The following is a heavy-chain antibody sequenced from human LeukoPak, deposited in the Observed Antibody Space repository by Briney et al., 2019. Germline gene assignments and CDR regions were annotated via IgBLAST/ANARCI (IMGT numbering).Heavy chain of an antibody. D-gene: IGHD2-21*02. CDR3: ARGPYCGGDCYPRPFDY. CDR1: GFTFSSYS. V-gene: IGHV3-21*01. Sequence: PGGSLRLSCAASGFTFSSYSMNWVRQAPGKGLEWVSSISSSSSYIYYADSVKGRFTISRDNAKNSLYLQMNSLIAEDTAVYYCARGPYCGGDCYPRPFDYWGQGTLVTVSS. CDR2: ISSSSSYI. J-gene: IGHJ4*02.